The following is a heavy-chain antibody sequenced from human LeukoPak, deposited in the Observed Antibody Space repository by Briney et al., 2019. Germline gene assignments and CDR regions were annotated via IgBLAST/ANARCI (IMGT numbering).Heavy chain of an antibody. CDR2: IYYSGST. J-gene: IGHJ5*02. CDR3: VRAARYYWFDP. D-gene: IGHD1-14*01. V-gene: IGHV4-61*01. CDR1: GDSVSSGSHY. Sequence: PSETLSLTCTVSGDSVSSGSHYWSWIRERPGKELEWIGYIYYSGSTNYNPSLKSRVTISIDTSKNQFSLKLSSVTAADTAVYYCVRAARYYWFDPWGQGTLVTVSS.